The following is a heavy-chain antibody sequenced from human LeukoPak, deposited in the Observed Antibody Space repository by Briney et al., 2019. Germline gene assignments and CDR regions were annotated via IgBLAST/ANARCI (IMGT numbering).Heavy chain of an antibody. J-gene: IGHJ4*02. CDR1: GYTFTGYY. CDR3: ATDSPFGVLDY. Sequence: ASVKVSCKASGYTFTGYYMHWVRQAPGKGLEWMGGFDPEDGETIYAQKFQGRVTMTEDTSTDTAYMELSSLRSEDTAVYYCATDSPFGVLDYWGQGTLVTVSS. CDR2: FDPEDGET. V-gene: IGHV1-24*01. D-gene: IGHD3-3*01.